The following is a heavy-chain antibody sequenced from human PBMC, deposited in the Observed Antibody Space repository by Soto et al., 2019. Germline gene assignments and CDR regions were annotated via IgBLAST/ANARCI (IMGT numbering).Heavy chain of an antibody. V-gene: IGHV4-59*02. CDR1: GGSVSSNY. Sequence: SESLALTCAVCGGSVSSNYWTWIRQPPGKGLEWIGYVYNSGSTNYNPSLKSRVTISEDTSKSQFSLKVNSMTAADTAVYYCARYRREAVAGYTLDNWGQGILVTVSS. D-gene: IGHD6-13*01. CDR2: VYNSGST. CDR3: ARYRREAVAGYTLDN. J-gene: IGHJ4*02.